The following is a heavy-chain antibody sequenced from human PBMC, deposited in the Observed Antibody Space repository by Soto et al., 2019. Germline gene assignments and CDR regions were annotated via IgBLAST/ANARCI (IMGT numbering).Heavy chain of an antibody. CDR3: ARDKITGLFDY. V-gene: IGHV4-34*01. CDR2: INHSGST. J-gene: IGHJ4*02. D-gene: IGHD2-8*02. CDR1: GWTFSGYY. Sequence: SETLSLTYRVSGWTFSGYYWNWIRQPPGPGLEWIGEINHSGSTNYNPSLKSRVTISVDTSKNQFSLKLTSVTAADTAVYYCARDKITGLFDYWGQGTLVTVSS.